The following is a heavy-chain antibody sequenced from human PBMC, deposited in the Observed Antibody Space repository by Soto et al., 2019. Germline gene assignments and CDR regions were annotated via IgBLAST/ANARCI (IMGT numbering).Heavy chain of an antibody. D-gene: IGHD5-18*01. CDR3: AVLVDTGMRFDY. V-gene: IGHV3-23*01. CDR2: ISCSGGST. J-gene: IGHJ4*02. CDR1: GFTFSSYA. Sequence: VQLLESGGGLVQPGGSLRLSCAASGFTFSSYAMSWVHQAPGKGLEWVSAISCSGGSTYYADSVKGRFTISRDNSKNTLYLQMNSLRAEDTAVYYCAVLVDTGMRFDYWGQGTLVTVSS.